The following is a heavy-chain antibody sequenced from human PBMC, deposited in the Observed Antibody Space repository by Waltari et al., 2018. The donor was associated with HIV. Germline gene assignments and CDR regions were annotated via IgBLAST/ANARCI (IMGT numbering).Heavy chain of an antibody. CDR1: GYTFTGYY. V-gene: IGHV1-2*02. D-gene: IGHD4-17*01. Sequence: QVQLLQSGAEVKKPGASVTVSCKASGYTFTGYYMHWVRQAPGQGLEWMGWINPNSGGTNYAQKFQGRVTMTRDTSISTAYMELTRLRSDDTAVYYCAREPSLTTAYDYWGQGTLVTVSS. J-gene: IGHJ4*02. CDR3: AREPSLTTAYDY. CDR2: INPNSGGT.